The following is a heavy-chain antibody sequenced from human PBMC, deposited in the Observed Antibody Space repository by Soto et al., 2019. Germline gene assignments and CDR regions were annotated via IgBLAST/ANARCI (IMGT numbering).Heavy chain of an antibody. Sequence: EVQLLESGGGLVQPGGSLRLSCAASEFTFSSNAMHWVRQAPGKGLEWVSGITGRGSTTFYADSVKGRFTISRDNSKNTLYLHMSSLRAEDTAIYYCAKDFTAYLSSWFHLWGQGTLVTVSS. CDR1: EFTFSSNA. J-gene: IGHJ5*02. CDR3: AKDFTAYLSSWFHL. CDR2: ITGRGSTT. V-gene: IGHV3-23*01. D-gene: IGHD6-13*01.